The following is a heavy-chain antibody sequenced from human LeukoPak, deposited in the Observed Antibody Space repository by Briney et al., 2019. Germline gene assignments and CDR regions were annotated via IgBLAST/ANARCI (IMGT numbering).Heavy chain of an antibody. CDR1: GFTFSSYE. D-gene: IGHD3-22*01. J-gene: IGHJ4*02. CDR2: ISSSGSTI. V-gene: IGHV3-48*03. Sequence: PGGSLRLPCAASGFTFSSYEMNWVRQAPGKGLEWVSYISSSGSTIYYADSVKGRFTISRDNAKNSLYLQMNSLRAEDTAVYYCARHPIRYYYDSRNHRHFDYWGQGTLVTVSS. CDR3: ARHPIRYYYDSRNHRHFDY.